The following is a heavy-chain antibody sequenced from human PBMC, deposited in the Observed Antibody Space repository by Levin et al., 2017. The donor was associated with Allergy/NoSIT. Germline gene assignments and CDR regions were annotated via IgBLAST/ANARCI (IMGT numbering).Heavy chain of an antibody. J-gene: IGHJ6*02. CDR3: AREGSSGWFGYYYYGMDV. D-gene: IGHD6-19*01. V-gene: IGHV4-34*01. CDR2: INHSGST. Sequence: SETLSLTCAVYGGSFSGYYWSWIRQPPGKGLEWIGEINHSGSTNYNPSLKSRVTISVDTSKNQFSLKLSSVTAADTAVYYCAREGSSGWFGYYYYGMDVWGQGTTVTVSS. CDR1: GGSFSGYY.